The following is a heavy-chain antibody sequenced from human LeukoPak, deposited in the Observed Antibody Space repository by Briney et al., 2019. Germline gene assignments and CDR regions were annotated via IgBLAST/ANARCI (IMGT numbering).Heavy chain of an antibody. Sequence: SVKVSCKASGGTFSSYAISWVRQAPGQGLEWMGGIIPIFGTANYAQKFQGRVTITADESTSTAYMELSSLRSEDTAVYSCARSPLVLFSDAFDIWGQGTMVTVSS. D-gene: IGHD6-13*01. CDR2: IIPIFGTA. CDR3: ARSPLVLFSDAFDI. CDR1: GGTFSSYA. V-gene: IGHV1-69*13. J-gene: IGHJ3*02.